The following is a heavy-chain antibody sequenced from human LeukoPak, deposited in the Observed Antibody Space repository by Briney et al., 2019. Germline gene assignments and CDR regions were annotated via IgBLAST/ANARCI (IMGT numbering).Heavy chain of an antibody. CDR1: GGSISSYY. D-gene: IGHD3-3*01. Sequence: SETLSLTGTVSGGSISSYYWSWIRQPAGKGLEWIGRIYTSGSTNYNPSLKSRVTMSVDTSKNQFSLKLSSVTAADTAVYYCARENSGYYDFWSGYSQNWFDPWGQGTLVTVSS. V-gene: IGHV4-4*07. J-gene: IGHJ5*02. CDR3: ARENSGYYDFWSGYSQNWFDP. CDR2: IYTSGST.